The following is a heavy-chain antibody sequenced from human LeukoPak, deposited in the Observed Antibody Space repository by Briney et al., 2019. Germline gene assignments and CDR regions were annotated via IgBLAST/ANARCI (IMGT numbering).Heavy chain of an antibody. J-gene: IGHJ3*02. V-gene: IGHV3-7*05. D-gene: IGHD1-26*01. CDR1: RFTFSNYW. CDR3: ARDHLREGATGASEI. Sequence: PGGSLRLSCAASRFTFSNYWMSWVRRAPGKGLEWVANIKQDGGEKNYVDSVKGRFTISRDNAKNSLYLQMNSLRVEDTAVYYCARDHLREGATGASEIWGQGTMVTVSS. CDR2: IKQDGGEK.